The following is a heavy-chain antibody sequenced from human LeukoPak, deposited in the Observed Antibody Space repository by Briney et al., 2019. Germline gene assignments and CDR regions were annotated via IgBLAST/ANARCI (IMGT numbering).Heavy chain of an antibody. V-gene: IGHV3-30*14. D-gene: IGHD2-2*02. CDR3: ARGSPVPAAIPSYYMDV. Sequence: PGRSLRLSCAASGFTFSNYAMHWVRQAPGKGLEWVAVISYDGSNTYYADSVKGRFTISRDNSKNTLYLQMNSLRAEDTAVYYCARGSPVPAAIPSYYMDVWGKGTTVTVSS. CDR2: ISYDGSNT. CDR1: GFTFSNYA. J-gene: IGHJ6*03.